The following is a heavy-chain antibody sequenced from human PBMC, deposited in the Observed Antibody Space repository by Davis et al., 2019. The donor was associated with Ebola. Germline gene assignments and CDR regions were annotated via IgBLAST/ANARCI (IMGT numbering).Heavy chain of an antibody. Sequence: GGSLRLSCAVSGFAVSSNHMSWVRQAPGKGLEWVSVIYDQSSAYADAVRGRFIISRYKSNNTLYLQMNSLRVDDTAVYYCATTQWLREFDNWGQGTLVTVSS. CDR3: ATTQWLREFDN. J-gene: IGHJ4*02. V-gene: IGHV3-53*04. CDR2: IYDQSS. CDR1: GFAVSSNH. D-gene: IGHD6-19*01.